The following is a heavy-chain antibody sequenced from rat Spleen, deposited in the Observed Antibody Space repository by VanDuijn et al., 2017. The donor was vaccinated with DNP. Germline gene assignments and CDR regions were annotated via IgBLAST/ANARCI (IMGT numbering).Heavy chain of an antibody. J-gene: IGHJ2*01. CDR2: IRYDGYST. CDR3: ARLNSGHFDY. V-gene: IGHV5-22*01. Sequence: VQLVQSGGGLVQPGRSLKLSCAASGFTFSDYYMAWVRQAPTKGLEWVAYIRYDGYSTYYGDSVKGRFTISRDNARNTLYLQRNSLKSEDMATYYCARLNSGHFDYWGQGVMVTVSS. D-gene: IGHD4-3*01. CDR1: GFTFSDYY.